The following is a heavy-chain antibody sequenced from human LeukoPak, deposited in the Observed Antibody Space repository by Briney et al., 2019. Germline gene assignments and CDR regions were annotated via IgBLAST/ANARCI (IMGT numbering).Heavy chain of an antibody. Sequence: PSETLSLTCTVSGGSISSYYWGWIRQPPGKGLEWIGSIYYSGSTDYNPSLKSRVTISVETSKNQFSLKLRSVTAADTAVYYCAREDGGNSKYFDYWGQGTLVTVSS. CDR3: AREDGGNSKYFDY. CDR2: IYYSGST. D-gene: IGHD4-23*01. V-gene: IGHV4-39*07. CDR1: GGSISSYY. J-gene: IGHJ4*02.